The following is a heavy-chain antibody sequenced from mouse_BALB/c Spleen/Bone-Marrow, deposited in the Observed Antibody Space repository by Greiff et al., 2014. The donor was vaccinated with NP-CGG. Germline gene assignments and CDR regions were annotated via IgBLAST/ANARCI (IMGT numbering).Heavy chain of an antibody. J-gene: IGHJ3*01. CDR2: ILPGSGST. Sequence: QVQLKQSGAELMKPGASVKISCETSGYTFSSYWIEWVKQRPGHGLEWIGEILPGSGSTNSNEKFKGKATFTADTSSNTAYMQLSSLTSEDSAVYYCARELGLRLAYWGQGTLVTVSA. V-gene: IGHV1-9*01. D-gene: IGHD3-1*01. CDR1: GYTFSSYW. CDR3: ARELGLRLAY.